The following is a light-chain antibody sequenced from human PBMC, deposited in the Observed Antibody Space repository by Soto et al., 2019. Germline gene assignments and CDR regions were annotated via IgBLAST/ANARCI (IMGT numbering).Light chain of an antibody. CDR1: SSNIGSKT. CDR3: SAWDDSLNGYV. Sequence: QSVLTQPPSASGTPGQRVTVPCSGSSSNIGSKTVNWYQHLPGTAPKLLIYSDNQRPSGVPARFSGSKSGTSASLAISGLQSEEEADYYCSAWDDSLNGYVFGTGTKLTVL. V-gene: IGLV1-44*01. CDR2: SDN. J-gene: IGLJ1*01.